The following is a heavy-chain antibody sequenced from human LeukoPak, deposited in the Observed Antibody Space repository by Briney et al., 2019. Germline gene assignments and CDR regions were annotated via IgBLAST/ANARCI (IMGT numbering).Heavy chain of an antibody. CDR2: TYQRSKWYN. CDR1: GDSVSINSAA. V-gene: IGHV6-1*01. Sequence: SQTLSLTCAISGDSVSINSAAWNWIRQSPSRGLEWLGRTYQRSKWYNDYAVSVKSRITINPDMSKNQFSLQLNSVTPEDTAVYYCARSPPPYSSGWYFDYWGQGTLVTVSS. CDR3: ARSPPPYSSGWYFDY. J-gene: IGHJ4*02. D-gene: IGHD6-19*01.